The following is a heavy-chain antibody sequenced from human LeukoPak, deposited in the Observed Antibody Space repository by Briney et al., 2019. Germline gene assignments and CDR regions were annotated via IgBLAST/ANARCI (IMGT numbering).Heavy chain of an antibody. V-gene: IGHV4-59*01. D-gene: IGHD3-9*01. CDR1: GGSISSYY. CDR2: IYYSGST. Sequence: PSETLSLTCTVSGGSISSYYWSWIRQPPGKGLEWIGYIYYSGSTNYSPSLKSRVTISVDTSKNQFSLKLSSVTAADTAVYYCARSSPVLRYFDWPYFDYWGQGTLVTVSS. J-gene: IGHJ4*02. CDR3: ARSSPVLRYFDWPYFDY.